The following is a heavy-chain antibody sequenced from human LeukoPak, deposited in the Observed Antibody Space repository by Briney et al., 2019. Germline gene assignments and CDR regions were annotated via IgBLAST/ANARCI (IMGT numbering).Heavy chain of an antibody. CDR3: ARGVIPYFDY. CDR1: GFTFSSYE. Sequence: GGSLRLSCAASGFTFSSYEMNWVRQAPGKGLEWVSYISSSGSTIYYADSVKVRFTISRDNAKNSLYLQMNSLRAEDTAVYYCARGVIPYFDYWGQGTLVTVSS. CDR2: ISSSGSTI. D-gene: IGHD3-22*01. V-gene: IGHV3-48*03. J-gene: IGHJ4*02.